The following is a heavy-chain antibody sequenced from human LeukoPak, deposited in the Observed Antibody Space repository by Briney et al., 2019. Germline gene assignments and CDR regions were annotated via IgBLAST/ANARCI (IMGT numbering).Heavy chain of an antibody. CDR3: AKDSTYYYDSSGYYYEYYYYGMDV. D-gene: IGHD3-22*01. CDR1: GFTFSSYG. CDR2: ISYDGSNK. Sequence: GRSLRLSCAASGFTFSSYGMHWVRQAPGKGLEWVAVISYDGSNKYYADSVKGRFTISRDNSKNMLYLQMNSLRAEDTAVYYCAKDSTYYYDSSGYYYEYYYYGMDVWGQGTTVTVSS. J-gene: IGHJ6*02. V-gene: IGHV3-30*18.